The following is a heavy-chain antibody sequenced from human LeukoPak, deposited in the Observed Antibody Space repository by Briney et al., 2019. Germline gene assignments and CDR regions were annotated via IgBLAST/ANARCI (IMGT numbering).Heavy chain of an antibody. V-gene: IGHV1-18*01. Sequence: ASVNVSCKASGYTFTSYGISWVRQAPGRGLEWMGWISAYNDNKNYARKLQGRVTMTTDTSTSTAYMELRSLRSDDTAVYYCARDPGGSYYGLDYWGQGTLVTVSS. CDR3: ARDPGGSYYGLDY. D-gene: IGHD1-26*01. CDR2: ISAYNDNK. CDR1: GYTFTSYG. J-gene: IGHJ4*02.